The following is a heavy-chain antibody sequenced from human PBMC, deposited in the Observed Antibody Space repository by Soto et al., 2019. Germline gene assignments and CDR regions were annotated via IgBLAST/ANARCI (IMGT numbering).Heavy chain of an antibody. CDR1: GFTFSSYE. CDR2: ISSSGSTI. D-gene: IGHD2-2*01. J-gene: IGHJ6*02. V-gene: IGHV3-48*03. CDR3: ARVSYCRNTSSYPGYNYYGLDV. Sequence: GGSLRLSCAASGFTFSSYEMNWVRQAPGKGLEWVSYISSSGSTIYYADSVKGRLTISRDNAKNSLYLQMNSLRAADTAVYYWARVSYCRNTSSYPGYNYYGLDVWGQGTTVTVSS.